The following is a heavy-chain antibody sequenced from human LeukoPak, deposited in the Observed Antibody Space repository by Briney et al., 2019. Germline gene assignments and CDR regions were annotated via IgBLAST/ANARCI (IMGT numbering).Heavy chain of an antibody. J-gene: IGHJ4*02. D-gene: IGHD1-26*01. Sequence: GASVKVSCKASGGTFISYAISWVRQAPGQGLEWMGGIIPIFGTANYAQKFQGRVTITADESTSTAYMELSSLRSEDTAVYYCARDGRGGSSLYWGQGTLVTVSS. V-gene: IGHV1-69*13. CDR2: IIPIFGTA. CDR3: ARDGRGGSSLY. CDR1: GGTFISYA.